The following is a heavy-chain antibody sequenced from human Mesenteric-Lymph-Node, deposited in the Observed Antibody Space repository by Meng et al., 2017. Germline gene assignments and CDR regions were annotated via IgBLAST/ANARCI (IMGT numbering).Heavy chain of an antibody. CDR3: AKHSGIAAAGTLPLDY. J-gene: IGHJ4*02. D-gene: IGHD6-13*01. Sequence: GGSLRLSCEVSGFMFSNFEMHWVRQAPGKGLEWLSYISPSGTITYYAASVKGRFTVSRGNALYLQMNSLRAEDTALYYCAKHSGIAAAGTLPLDYWGQGTLVTVSS. CDR2: ISPSGTIT. V-gene: IGHV3-48*03. CDR1: GFMFSNFE.